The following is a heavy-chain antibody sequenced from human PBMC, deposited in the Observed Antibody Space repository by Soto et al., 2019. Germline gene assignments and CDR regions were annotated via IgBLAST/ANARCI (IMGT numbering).Heavy chain of an antibody. CDR3: ARSPGGYYID. CDR2: INTDGSST. V-gene: IGHV3-74*01. CDR1: GFSFSSYW. J-gene: IGHJ3*01. Sequence: GGSLRLSCVDSGFSFSSYWMHWVRQGPGKGLVWVSRINTDGSSTNYADSAKGRFTISRDNAKNTVYLQMSSLRAGDTAVYYCARSPGGYYIDWGQGTMVTVSS. D-gene: IGHD3-9*01.